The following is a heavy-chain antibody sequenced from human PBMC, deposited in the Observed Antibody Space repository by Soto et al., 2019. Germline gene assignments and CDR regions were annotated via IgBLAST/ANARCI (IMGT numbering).Heavy chain of an antibody. D-gene: IGHD3-3*01. CDR2: ISYDGSNK. Sequence: QVQPVESGGGGVQPGRSLRLSCAASGFTFSSYAMHWVRQAPGKGLEWVAVISYDGSNKYYVDSVKGRFSISRDNSKNTLYLQMNSLRAEDTAVYYCAREIERLLGYWGQGTLVTVSS. CDR1: GFTFSSYA. V-gene: IGHV3-30-3*01. J-gene: IGHJ4*02. CDR3: AREIERLLGY.